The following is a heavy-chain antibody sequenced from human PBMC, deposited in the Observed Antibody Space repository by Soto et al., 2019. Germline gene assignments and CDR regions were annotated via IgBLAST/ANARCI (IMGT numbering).Heavy chain of an antibody. D-gene: IGHD3-3*01. V-gene: IGHV3-21*01. J-gene: IGHJ4*02. CDR3: ARAPSYSFGVVIYVDY. Sequence: GGSLRLSCAASGFTFSSYCMNWVRQAPGKGLEWVASISISSSYIYYTESVKGRFTISRDNVKNSLHLQMNSLGAEDTAVYYCARAPSYSFGVVIYVDYWGQGPLVTVSS. CDR1: GFTFSSYC. CDR2: ISISSSYI.